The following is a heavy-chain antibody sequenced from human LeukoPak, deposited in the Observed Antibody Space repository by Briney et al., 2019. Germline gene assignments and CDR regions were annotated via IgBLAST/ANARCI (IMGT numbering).Heavy chain of an antibody. CDR1: GFTFTSYD. D-gene: IGHD1-26*01. V-gene: IGHV1-8*01. CDR2: MNPINGNT. CDR3: AREPIVGARNWFDP. J-gene: IGHJ5*02. Sequence: ASVKVSCKASGFTFTSYDINWVRQATGQGLEWMGWMNPINGNTGYAQKLQGRVTMTTDTSTSTACMELRSLRSDDTAVYYCAREPIVGARNWFDPWGQGTLVTVSS.